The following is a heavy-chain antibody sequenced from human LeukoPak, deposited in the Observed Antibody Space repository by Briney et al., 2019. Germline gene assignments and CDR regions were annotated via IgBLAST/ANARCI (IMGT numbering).Heavy chain of an antibody. CDR3: ARDHLRGESTGGYHFDY. J-gene: IGHJ4*02. Sequence: GASVKVSCKASGYTFTGYYMRWVRQAPGQGLEWMGRINPNTGGTNYAQKFQGRVTMTRDTSISTAYMELSRLRSDDTAVFYCARDHLRGESTGGYHFDYWGQGTLVTVSS. CDR1: GYTFTGYY. D-gene: IGHD3-16*02. CDR2: INPNTGGT. V-gene: IGHV1-2*06.